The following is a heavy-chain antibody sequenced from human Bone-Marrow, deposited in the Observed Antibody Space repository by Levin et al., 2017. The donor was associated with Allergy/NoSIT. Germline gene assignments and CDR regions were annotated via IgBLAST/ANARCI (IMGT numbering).Heavy chain of an antibody. CDR1: GFIFGAYD. Sequence: GESLKISCATSGFIFGAYDIHWVRQSPGKGLQWVAFISHDGGSRDYADSVKGRFTVSRDNPTNTVFLQMKSLRTDDTAVYYCARVLGHSGYDCAYWGQGALVTDSS. V-gene: IGHV3-30*03. CDR3: ARVLGHSGYDCAY. J-gene: IGHJ4*02. D-gene: IGHD5-12*01. CDR2: ISHDGGSR.